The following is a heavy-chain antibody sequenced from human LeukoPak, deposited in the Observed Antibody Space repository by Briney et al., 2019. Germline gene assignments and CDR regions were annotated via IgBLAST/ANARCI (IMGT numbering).Heavy chain of an antibody. CDR3: ARCGTHYDWGSYQRTERNYGMDV. J-gene: IGHJ6*02. D-gene: IGHD3-16*02. CDR1: GGSISSSSYY. Sequence: SETLSLTCTVSGGSISSSSYYWGWIRQPPGKGLEWIGSIYYSGSTYYNPSLKSRVTISVDTSKNQFSLKLSSVTAADTAVYYCARCGTHYDWGSYQRTERNYGMDVWGQGTTVTVSS. CDR2: IYYSGST. V-gene: IGHV4-39*01.